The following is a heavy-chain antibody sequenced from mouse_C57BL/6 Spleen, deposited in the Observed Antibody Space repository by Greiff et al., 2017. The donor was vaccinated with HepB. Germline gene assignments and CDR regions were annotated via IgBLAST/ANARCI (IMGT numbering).Heavy chain of an antibody. CDR1: GFTFSSYA. D-gene: IGHD2-1*01. V-gene: IGHV5-4*01. CDR3: AREYGNYYFDY. CDR2: ISDGGSYT. J-gene: IGHJ2*01. Sequence: DVHLVESGGGLVKPGGSLKLSCAASGFTFSSYAMSWVRQTPEKRLEWVATISDGGSYTYYPDNVKGRFTISRDNAKNNLYLQMSHLKSEDTAMYYCAREYGNYYFDYWGQGTTLTVSS.